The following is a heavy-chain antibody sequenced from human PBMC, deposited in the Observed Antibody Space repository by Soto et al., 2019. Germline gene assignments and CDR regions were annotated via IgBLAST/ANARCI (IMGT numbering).Heavy chain of an antibody. D-gene: IGHD2-21*02. V-gene: IGHV1-8*01. CDR2: MSPNSGAT. CDR3: ARDRGPRLKNWFDP. CDR1: GYTFTTYD. J-gene: IGHJ5*02. Sequence: ASVKVSCKASGYTFTTYDINWVRQATGQGLEWLGWMSPNSGATGYAQKFQGRVTMTRDTSTSTVYMELSSLRSEDTAVYYCARDRGPRLKNWFDPWGQGTLVTVSS.